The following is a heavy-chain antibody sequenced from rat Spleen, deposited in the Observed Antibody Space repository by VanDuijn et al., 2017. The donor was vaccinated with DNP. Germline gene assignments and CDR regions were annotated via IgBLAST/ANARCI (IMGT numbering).Heavy chain of an antibody. D-gene: IGHD1-7*01. Sequence: EVQLVESGGGLLQPGRSLKLSCAASGFTFSDYNMAWVRQAPKKGLEWVATIIYDGGGTYYRDSVKGRFTISRDNAKSTLYLQMDSLRSEDTATYHCATEDYGYPFDYWGQGVMVTVSS. V-gene: IGHV5S10*01. CDR2: IIYDGGGT. CDR3: ATEDYGYPFDY. CDR1: GFTFSDYN. J-gene: IGHJ2*01.